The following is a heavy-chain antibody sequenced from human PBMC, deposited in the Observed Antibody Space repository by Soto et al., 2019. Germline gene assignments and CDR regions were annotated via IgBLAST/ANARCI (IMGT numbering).Heavy chain of an antibody. J-gene: IGHJ4*02. Sequence: ASVKVSCKASGYTFTGYYMHWVRQAPGQGLEWMGWINPNSGGTNYAQKFQGWVTMTRDTSISTAYMELSRLRSDDTAVYYCARDVGGGAARTYYFDYWGQGTLVTVSS. D-gene: IGHD6-6*01. CDR2: INPNSGGT. CDR3: ARDVGGGAARTYYFDY. CDR1: GYTFTGYY. V-gene: IGHV1-2*04.